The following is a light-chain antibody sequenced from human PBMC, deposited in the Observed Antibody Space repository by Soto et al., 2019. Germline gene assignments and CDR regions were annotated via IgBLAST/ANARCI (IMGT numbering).Light chain of an antibody. V-gene: IGLV4-69*01. CDR2: LNSDGSH. J-gene: IGLJ2*01. CDR3: QTWGTGIHVV. CDR1: SGHSSYA. Sequence: QSVLTQSPSASASLGASVKLTCTLSSGHSSYAIAWHQQQPEKGPRYLMKLNSDGSHIKGDGIPDRFSGSRSGAERYLTISSLQSEDEADYYCQTWGTGIHVVFGGGTKVTVL.